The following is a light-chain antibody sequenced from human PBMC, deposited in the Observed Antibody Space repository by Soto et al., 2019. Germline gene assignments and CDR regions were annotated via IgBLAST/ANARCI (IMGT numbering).Light chain of an antibody. Sequence: QSALTQPASVSGSPGQSITISCTGTSSDVGSYNLVSWYQQHPGKAPKLIIYEGSKRPSGVSNRFSGSKSGNTASLTISGLQAEDEADYYCCSYAADVVFGGGTKVTVL. CDR3: CSYAADVV. J-gene: IGLJ2*01. CDR1: SSDVGSYNL. CDR2: EGS. V-gene: IGLV2-23*01.